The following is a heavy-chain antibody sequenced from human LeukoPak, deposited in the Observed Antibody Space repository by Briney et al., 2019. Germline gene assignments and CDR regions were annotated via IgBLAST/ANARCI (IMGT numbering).Heavy chain of an antibody. V-gene: IGHV3-7*03. CDR3: AKVWLGHSDLYDY. CDR1: GFSFSAYW. Sequence: GGSLRLSCAASGFSFSAYWMSWVRQAPGKGLDWVANIQQEGSVQKYVDSVRGRFTISRDNTKNSLYLQMTSLRAEDTAVYYCAKVWLGHSDLYDYWGQGTLVTVSS. D-gene: IGHD3-9*01. J-gene: IGHJ4*02. CDR2: IQQEGSVQ.